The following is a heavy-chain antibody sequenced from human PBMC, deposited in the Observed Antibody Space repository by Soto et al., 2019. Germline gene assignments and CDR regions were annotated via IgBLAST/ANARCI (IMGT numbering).Heavy chain of an antibody. D-gene: IGHD3-10*01. CDR2: IIPILGIA. Sequence: ASVKVSCKASGGTFSSYTISWVRQAPGQGLEWMGRIIPILGIANYAQKFQGRVTITADKSTSTAYMELSSLRSEDTAVYYCARDWGSGAPSMDVWGQGTTVTVSS. V-gene: IGHV1-69*04. J-gene: IGHJ6*02. CDR1: GGTFSSYT. CDR3: ARDWGSGAPSMDV.